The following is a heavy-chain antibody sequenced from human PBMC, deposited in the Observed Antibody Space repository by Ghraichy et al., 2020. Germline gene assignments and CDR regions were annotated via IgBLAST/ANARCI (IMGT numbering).Heavy chain of an antibody. D-gene: IGHD2-15*01. Sequence: SETLSLTCAVYGGSFSGYYWSWIRQPPGKGLEWIGEINHSGSTNYNPSLKSRVTISVDTSKNQFSLKLSSVTAADTAVYYCARTYCSGGSPRHCVGYYFDYWGQGTLVTVSS. J-gene: IGHJ4*02. CDR1: GGSFSGYY. V-gene: IGHV4-34*01. CDR2: INHSGST. CDR3: ARTYCSGGSPRHCVGYYFDY.